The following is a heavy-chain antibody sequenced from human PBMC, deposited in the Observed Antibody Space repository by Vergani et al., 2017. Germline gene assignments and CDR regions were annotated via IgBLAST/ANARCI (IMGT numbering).Heavy chain of an antibody. V-gene: IGHV3-23*01. J-gene: IGHJ4*02. Sequence: EVQLLESGGGLVQPGGSLRLSCAASGFTFSSYAMSWVRQAPGKGLEWVSAISGSGGSTYYADSVKVLFTISRDNSKNTLYLQMNSLRAEDTAVYYCAKGGPDGGYFDYWGQGTLVTVSS. CDR1: GFTFSSYA. CDR2: ISGSGGST. CDR3: AKGGPDGGYFDY. D-gene: IGHD1-14*01.